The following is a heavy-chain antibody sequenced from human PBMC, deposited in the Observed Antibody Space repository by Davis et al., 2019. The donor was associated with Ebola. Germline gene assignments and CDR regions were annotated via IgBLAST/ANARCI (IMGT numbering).Heavy chain of an antibody. Sequence: GSLRLSCTVSGGSISSYYWSWIRQPPGKGLEWIGYIYYSGSTNYNPSLKSRVTISVDTSKNQFSLKLSSVTAADTAVYYCARPGYSYGSFDYWGQGTLVTVSS. D-gene: IGHD5-18*01. V-gene: IGHV4-59*08. CDR3: ARPGYSYGSFDY. J-gene: IGHJ4*02. CDR2: IYYSGST. CDR1: GGSISSYY.